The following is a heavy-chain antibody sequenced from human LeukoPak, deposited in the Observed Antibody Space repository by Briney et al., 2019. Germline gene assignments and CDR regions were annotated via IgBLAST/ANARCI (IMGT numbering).Heavy chain of an antibody. CDR3: ARARYSSAWYVDY. V-gene: IGHV4-59*01. J-gene: IGHJ4*02. Sequence: SETLSLTCTVSRGSISTYYWNWIRQPPGKGLEWIGYIYYSGSTNYNPSLKSRVTISVDTSKNQFSLKLSSVTAADAAVYYCARARYSSAWYVDYWGQGTLVTVSS. CDR2: IYYSGST. CDR1: RGSISTYY. D-gene: IGHD6-19*01.